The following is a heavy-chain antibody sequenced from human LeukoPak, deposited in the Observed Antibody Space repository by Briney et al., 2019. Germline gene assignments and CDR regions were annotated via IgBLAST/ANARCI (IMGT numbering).Heavy chain of an antibody. CDR2: IYYSGST. Sequence: SETLSLTCAVSGGSISSSNWWSWIRQHPGKGLEWIGYIYYSGSTYYNPSLKSRVTISVDTSKNQFSLKLSSVTAADTAVYYCARAHIVGSLTNYFDYWGQGTLVTVSS. D-gene: IGHD1-26*01. V-gene: IGHV4-31*11. J-gene: IGHJ4*02. CDR1: GGSISSSNW. CDR3: ARAHIVGSLTNYFDY.